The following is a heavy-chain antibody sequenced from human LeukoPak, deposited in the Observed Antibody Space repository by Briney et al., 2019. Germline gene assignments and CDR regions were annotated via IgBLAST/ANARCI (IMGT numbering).Heavy chain of an antibody. CDR3: AGGVTILWGFDS. Sequence: SETLSLTCAVSGGSFTGYYWSWLRQPPGRGLEWIGEINHNGSIDYNSSLKSRVTLSIDTSKNHFSLKMTSVTAADTAVYYCAGGVTILWGFDSWGQRTLVTVSS. V-gene: IGHV4-34*01. J-gene: IGHJ4*02. CDR2: INHNGSI. D-gene: IGHD4-17*01. CDR1: GGSFTGYY.